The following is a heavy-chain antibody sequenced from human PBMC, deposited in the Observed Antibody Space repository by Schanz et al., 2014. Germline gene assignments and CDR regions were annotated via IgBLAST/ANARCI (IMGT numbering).Heavy chain of an antibody. CDR1: GGSISPYF. D-gene: IGHD3-9*01. Sequence: QVQLQESGPGLVKPSETLSLSCTVAGGSISPYFWSWIRQPAGKGLEWIGRIYTSGSTNYNPSLKSKIPMSVDPPKNEFSLKLSSVTAADTAVYYCARDPDWASRYFDLWGRGTLVTVSS. J-gene: IGHJ2*01. V-gene: IGHV4-4*07. CDR2: IYTSGST. CDR3: ARDPDWASRYFDL.